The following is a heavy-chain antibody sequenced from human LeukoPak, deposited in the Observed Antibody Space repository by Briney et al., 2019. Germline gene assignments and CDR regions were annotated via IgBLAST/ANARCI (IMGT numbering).Heavy chain of an antibody. J-gene: IGHJ4*02. Sequence: GGSLRLSCAGSGFTFSSYAMSWVRQAPGKGLEWVSAISGSGGSTYYADSVKGRFTISRDNSKNTLYLQMNSLRAEDTAVYYCAKDDRDIVVVPAAAAYFDYWGQGTLVTVSS. D-gene: IGHD2-2*01. CDR1: GFTFSSYA. CDR2: ISGSGGST. CDR3: AKDDRDIVVVPAAAAYFDY. V-gene: IGHV3-23*01.